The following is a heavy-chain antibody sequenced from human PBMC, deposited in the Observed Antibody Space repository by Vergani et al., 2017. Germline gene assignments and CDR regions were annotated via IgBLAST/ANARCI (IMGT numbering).Heavy chain of an antibody. V-gene: IGHV3-66*02. J-gene: IGHJ4*01. CDR1: GFRVTTYY. D-gene: IGHD2-15*01. Sequence: VELLESGGGLAQPGGSLRVSCSASGFRVTTYYMSWVRQAPGKGLEWVSVIKSDGRTSYAESVRGRFTISRDTSRNAVYLQMNILRVEDTGVYYCTRSECSGTTCYGHYFDLGGHGSLVTVSS. CDR2: IKSDGRT. CDR3: TRSECSGTTCYGHYFDL.